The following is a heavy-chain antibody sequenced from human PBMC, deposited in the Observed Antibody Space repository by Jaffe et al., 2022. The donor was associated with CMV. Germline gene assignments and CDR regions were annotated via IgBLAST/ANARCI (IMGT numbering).Heavy chain of an antibody. CDR3: ARLGGGSGSHAFDI. CDR2: IYYSGST. D-gene: IGHD3-10*01. V-gene: IGHV4-59*01. Sequence: QVQLQESGPGLVKPSETLSLTCTVSGGSISSYYWSWIRQPPGKGLEWIGYIYYSGSTNYNPSLKSRVTISVDTSKNQFSLKLSSVTAADTAVYYCARLGGGSGSHAFDIWGQGTMVTVSS. CDR1: GGSISSYY. J-gene: IGHJ3*02.